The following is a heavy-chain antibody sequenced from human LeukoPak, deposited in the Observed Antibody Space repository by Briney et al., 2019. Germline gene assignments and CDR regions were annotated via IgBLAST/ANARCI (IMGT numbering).Heavy chain of an antibody. CDR3: ARMRDWFDP. CDR2: IYTSGST. V-gene: IGHV4-4*09. CDR1: GGSISSYY. J-gene: IGHJ5*02. Sequence: KPSETLSLTCTVSGGSISSYYWSWIRQPPGKGLEWIGYIYTSGSTNYNPSLKSRVTISVDTSKNQFSLKLSSVTAADTAVYHCARMRDWFDPWGQGTLVTVSS.